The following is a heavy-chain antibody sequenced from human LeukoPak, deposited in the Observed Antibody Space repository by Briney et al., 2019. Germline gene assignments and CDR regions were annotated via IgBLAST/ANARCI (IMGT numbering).Heavy chain of an antibody. CDR2: IYYSGST. Sequence: SETLSLTCTVSGGSISSSSYYWGWIRQPPGKGLEWIGSIYYSGSTYYNPSLKSRVTISVDTSKNQFSLELSSVTGAGTAVYYCASRICSGGSCYLGVFDYWGQGTLVTVSS. D-gene: IGHD2-15*01. CDR1: GGSISSSSYY. CDR3: ASRICSGGSCYLGVFDY. J-gene: IGHJ4*02. V-gene: IGHV4-39*01.